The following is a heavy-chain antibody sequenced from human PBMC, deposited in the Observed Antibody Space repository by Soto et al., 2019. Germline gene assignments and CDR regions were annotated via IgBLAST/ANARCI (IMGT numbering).Heavy chain of an antibody. CDR1: GFTFSDHH. D-gene: IGHD2-8*01. CDR2: ARNKVNDYTT. Sequence: PGGSLRLSCAASGFTFSDHHMDWVRQAPGKGLEWVGRARNKVNDYTTAYAASVKGRFTISRDDSKNSLSLQMNSLNTEDTAVYFCVRLMGTSFDLWGQGTLVTVSS. V-gene: IGHV3-72*01. J-gene: IGHJ4*02. CDR3: VRLMGTSFDL.